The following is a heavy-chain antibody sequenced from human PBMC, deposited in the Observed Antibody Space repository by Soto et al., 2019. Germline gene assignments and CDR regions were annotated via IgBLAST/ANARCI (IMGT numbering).Heavy chain of an antibody. CDR3: ASDLRCIGGSCYPEWGSFDY. CDR2: IWYDGSNK. Sequence: QVQLVESGGGVVQPGRSLRLSCAASGFTFSSYGMRWVRQAPGKGLEWVAVIWYDGSNKYYADSVKGRFTISRDNSKNTLYLQMNSLRAEDTAVYYCASDLRCIGGSCYPEWGSFDYWGQGTLVTVSS. D-gene: IGHD2-15*01. CDR1: GFTFSSYG. J-gene: IGHJ4*02. V-gene: IGHV3-33*01.